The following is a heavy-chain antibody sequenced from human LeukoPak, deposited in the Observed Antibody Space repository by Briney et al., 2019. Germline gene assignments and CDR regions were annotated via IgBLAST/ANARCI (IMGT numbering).Heavy chain of an antibody. CDR3: ARDPYSHDYGDNGDY. CDR2: ISYDGSNK. J-gene: IGHJ4*02. CDR1: GFTFSSYA. V-gene: IGHV3-30-3*01. Sequence: GGSLRLSCAASGFTFSSYAMHWVRQAPGKGLEWVAVISYDGSNKYYADSVKGRFTISRDNSKNTLYLQMNSLRAEDTAVYYCARDPYSHDYGDNGDYWGQGTLVTVSS. D-gene: IGHD4-17*01.